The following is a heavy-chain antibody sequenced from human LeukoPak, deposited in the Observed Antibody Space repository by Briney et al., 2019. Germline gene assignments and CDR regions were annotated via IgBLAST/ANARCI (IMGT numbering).Heavy chain of an antibody. Sequence: SETLSLTCTVSGGSISSGDYYWSWIRQPPGKGLEWIGYIYYSGSTYYNPSLKGRVTISVDTSKNQFSLKLSSVTAADTAVYYCARALTDGAFDIWGQGTMVTVSS. CDR3: ARALTDGAFDI. CDR2: IYYSGST. V-gene: IGHV4-30-4*08. J-gene: IGHJ3*02. D-gene: IGHD2-8*02. CDR1: GGSISSGDYY.